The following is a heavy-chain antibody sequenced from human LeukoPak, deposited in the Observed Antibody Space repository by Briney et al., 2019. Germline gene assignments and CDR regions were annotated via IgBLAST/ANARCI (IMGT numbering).Heavy chain of an antibody. Sequence: GESLKLSCQVSGYSFTNYWSAWVRKIPGKGLEFMGIIHPGDSGIRYSPSFQGQVTISADKSISTAYLQWSSLKASDTAMYHCARRPQGAMDVWGQGTTVTVSS. CDR3: ARRPQGAMDV. J-gene: IGHJ6*02. V-gene: IGHV5-51*01. CDR1: GYSFTNYW. CDR2: IHPGDSGI.